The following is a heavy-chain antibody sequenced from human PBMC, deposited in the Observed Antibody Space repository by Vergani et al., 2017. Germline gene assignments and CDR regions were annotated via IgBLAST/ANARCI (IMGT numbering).Heavy chain of an antibody. CDR3: ARQWYYDFWSGYSFDY. CDR1: GDSISSSRYY. V-gene: IGHV4-39*01. Sequence: QLQLQESGPGLVKPSETLSLTCTVSGDSISSSRYYWGWIRQPPGKGLEWIGRIYYSGGTYYNPSLKSRVTMSVDTSKNQFSLKLSSVTAADTAVFYCARQWYYDFWSGYSFDYWGQGTLVTVSS. CDR2: IYYSGGT. D-gene: IGHD3-3*01. J-gene: IGHJ4*02.